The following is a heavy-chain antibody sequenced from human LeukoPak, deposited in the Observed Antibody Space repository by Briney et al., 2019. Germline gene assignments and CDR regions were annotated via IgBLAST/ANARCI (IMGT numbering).Heavy chain of an antibody. CDR2: IWYDGSNK. CDR1: GFTFCSYG. D-gene: IGHD4-23*01. V-gene: IGHV3-33*01. J-gene: IGHJ4*02. CDR3: ARFDYGGNLGFDY. Sequence: PGGSLRLSCAASGFTFCSYGMHWVRQAPGKGLEWVAVIWYDGSNKYYADSVKGRFTISRDNSKNTLYLQMNSLRAEDTAVYYCARFDYGGNLGFDYWGQGTLVTVSS.